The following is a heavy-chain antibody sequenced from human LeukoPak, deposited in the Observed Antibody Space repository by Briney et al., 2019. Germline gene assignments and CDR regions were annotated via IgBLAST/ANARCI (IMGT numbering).Heavy chain of an antibody. D-gene: IGHD6-19*01. J-gene: IGHJ3*02. V-gene: IGHV1-18*01. Sequence: ASVKVSCRASGYTFTSYGISWVRQAPGQGLEWMGWISAYNGNTNYAQKLQGRVTMTTDTSTSTAYMELRSLRSDDTAVYYCARVFGFIAVAVLNAFDIWGQGTMVTVSS. CDR3: ARVFGFIAVAVLNAFDI. CDR1: GYTFTSYG. CDR2: ISAYNGNT.